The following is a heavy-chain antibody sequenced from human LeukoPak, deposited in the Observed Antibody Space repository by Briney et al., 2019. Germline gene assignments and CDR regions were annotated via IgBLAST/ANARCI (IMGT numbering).Heavy chain of an antibody. D-gene: IGHD3-10*01. CDR1: GYTSTSYA. J-gene: IGHJ6*02. CDR2: INTNTGNP. Sequence: GASVKVSCKASGYTSTSYAMNWVRQAPGQGLEWMGWINTNTGNPTYAQGFTGRFVFSLDTSVSTSYLQISSLKAEDTAVYYCARYGSGSLPQLYYYYYYGMDVWGQGTTVTVPS. V-gene: IGHV7-4-1*02. CDR3: ARYGSGSLPQLYYYYYYGMDV.